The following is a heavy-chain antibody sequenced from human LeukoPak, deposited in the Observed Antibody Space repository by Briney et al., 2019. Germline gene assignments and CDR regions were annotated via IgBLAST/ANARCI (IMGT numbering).Heavy chain of an antibody. CDR1: GFTFSSHW. CDR3: ARGATYAYYFDF. CDR2: IKSDGITT. D-gene: IGHD1-26*01. J-gene: IGHJ4*02. Sequence: HTGGSLRLSCAASGFTFSSHWMHWVRHAPGKGLVWVSRIKSDGITTNYADFVRGRFTISRDNAKNTLYLQINSLRAEDTAVYYCARGATYAYYFDFWGQGSLVTVSS. V-gene: IGHV3-74*01.